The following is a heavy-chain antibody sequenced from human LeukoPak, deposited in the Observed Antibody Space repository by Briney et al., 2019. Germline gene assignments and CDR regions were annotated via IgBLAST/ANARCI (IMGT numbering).Heavy chain of an antibody. J-gene: IGHJ4*02. Sequence: GGSLRLSCAASGFTFSSYAMHWVRQAPGKGLEWVAVISYDGSNKYYADSVKGRFTISRDNSKNTLYLQMNSLRAEDTAVYYCARSHFMGGYFDYWGQGTLVTVSS. CDR2: ISYDGSNK. CDR1: GFTFSSYA. D-gene: IGHD3-16*01. V-gene: IGHV3-30-3*01. CDR3: ARSHFMGGYFDY.